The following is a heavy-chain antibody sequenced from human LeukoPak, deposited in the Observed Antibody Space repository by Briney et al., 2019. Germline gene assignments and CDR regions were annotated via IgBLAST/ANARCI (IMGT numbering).Heavy chain of an antibody. CDR1: EFTFNSHC. CDR2: INQDESEI. J-gene: IGHJ4*03. Sequence: QAGGSLRLSCAASEFTFNSHCMYWVRQAPGKGPEWVASINQDESEIYYMDSVKGRFTISRDNAKNSLYLQMNSLRAEDTAVYYCARGDNSGSCSRCFDHWGQGTLVTVSS. V-gene: IGHV3-7*04. D-gene: IGHD1-26*01. CDR3: ARGDNSGSCSRCFDH.